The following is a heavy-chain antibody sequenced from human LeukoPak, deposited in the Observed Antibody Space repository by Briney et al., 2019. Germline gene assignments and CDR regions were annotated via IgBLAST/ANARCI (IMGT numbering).Heavy chain of an antibody. CDR3: ARVLGDYLDY. D-gene: IGHD2-15*01. CDR2: ISSSGSTI. V-gene: IGHV3-48*03. J-gene: IGHJ4*02. Sequence: GGSLRLSCAASGFTFSSYEMSWVRQAPGKGLEWVSYISSSGSTIYYAGSVKGRFTISRDNAKNSLYLQMNSLRAEDTAVYYCARVLGDYLDYWGQGTLVTVSS. CDR1: GFTFSSYE.